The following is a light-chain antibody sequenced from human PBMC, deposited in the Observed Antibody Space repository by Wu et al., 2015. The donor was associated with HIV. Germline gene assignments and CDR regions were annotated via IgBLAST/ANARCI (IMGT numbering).Light chain of an antibody. V-gene: IGKV1-17*03. CDR3: LQHSSYPWT. J-gene: IGKJ1*01. CDR1: QDIYSY. Sequence: DIQMTQSPSAVSASVGDRVTITCRASQDIYSYLAWFQQKPGKVPKRLIYATSSLQSGVPSRFSGSGSGTEFTLTINSLQPEDFASYYCLQHSSYPWTFGQGTKAEVK. CDR2: ATS.